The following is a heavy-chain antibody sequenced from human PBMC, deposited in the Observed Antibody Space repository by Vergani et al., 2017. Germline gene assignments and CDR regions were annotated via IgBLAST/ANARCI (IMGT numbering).Heavy chain of an antibody. CDR1: GGSFSGYY. V-gene: IGHV4-34*01. J-gene: IGHJ4*02. CDR2: INHSGST. D-gene: IGHD1-26*01. Sequence: QVQLQQWGAGLLKPSETLSLTCAVYGGSFSGYYWSWIRQPPGKGLEWIGEINHSGSTNYNPSLKSRVTISVDTSKNQFSLKLSSVTAADTAVYYCARGVGATGSTLYYFDYWGQGTLVTVSS. CDR3: ARGVGATGSTLYYFDY.